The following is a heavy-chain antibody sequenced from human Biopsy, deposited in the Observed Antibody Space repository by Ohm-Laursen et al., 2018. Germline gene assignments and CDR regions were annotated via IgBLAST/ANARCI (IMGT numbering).Heavy chain of an antibody. Sequence: GTLSLTCTVSGGSISNNNYYWGWVRQAPGRGLEWVSYINVYSNKKYYADSVKGRFIVSRDNDKNSLYLQMNSLRAEDTAVYHCARSPGRDRMDVWGQGTTVIVSS. D-gene: IGHD1-14*01. V-gene: IGHV3-48*04. CDR3: ARSPGRDRMDV. CDR1: GGSISNNNYY. CDR2: INVYSNKK. J-gene: IGHJ6*02.